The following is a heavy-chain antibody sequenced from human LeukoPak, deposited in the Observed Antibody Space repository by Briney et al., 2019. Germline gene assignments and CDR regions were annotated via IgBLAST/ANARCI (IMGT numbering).Heavy chain of an antibody. J-gene: IGHJ4*02. D-gene: IGHD1-14*01. V-gene: IGHV3-73*01. CDR3: TTIDRGAFDY. CDR1: GFTFSGSA. CDR2: IRSKANSYAT. Sequence: GGSLRLSCAASGFTFSGSAMHWVRQASGKGLEWVGRIRSKANSYATAYAASVKGRFTISRDDSKNTAYLQMNSLKTKDTAVYYCTTIDRGAFDYWGQGTLVTVSS.